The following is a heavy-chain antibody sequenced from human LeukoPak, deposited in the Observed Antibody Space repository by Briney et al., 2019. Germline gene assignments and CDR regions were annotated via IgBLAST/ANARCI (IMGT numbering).Heavy chain of an antibody. Sequence: ASVNVPCKASGYTFTSYAMHWVRQAPGQRLEWMGWINAGNGNTKYSQKFQGRVTITRDTSASTAYMELSSLRSEDTAVYYCARDWVTTGFDYWGQGTLVTVSS. D-gene: IGHD4-17*01. CDR3: ARDWVTTGFDY. J-gene: IGHJ4*02. CDR1: GYTFTSYA. CDR2: INAGNGNT. V-gene: IGHV1-3*01.